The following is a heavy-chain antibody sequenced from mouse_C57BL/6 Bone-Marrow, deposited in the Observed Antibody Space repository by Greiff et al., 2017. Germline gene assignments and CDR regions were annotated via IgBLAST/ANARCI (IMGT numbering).Heavy chain of an antibody. CDR1: GFTFSSYA. CDR3: TRGGITTEYYFDY. V-gene: IGHV5-9-1*02. Sequence: VQGVESGEGLVKPGGSLKLSCAASGFTFSSYAMSWVRQTPEKRLEWVAYISSGGDYIYYADTVKGRFTISRDNARNTLYLQMSSLKSEDTAMYYCTRGGITTEYYFDYWGQGTTLTVSS. CDR2: ISSGGDYI. D-gene: IGHD2-4*01. J-gene: IGHJ2*01.